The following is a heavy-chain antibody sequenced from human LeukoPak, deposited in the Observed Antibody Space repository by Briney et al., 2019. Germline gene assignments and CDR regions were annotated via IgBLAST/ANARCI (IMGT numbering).Heavy chain of an antibody. V-gene: IGHV3-21*01. CDR2: ITSSSSYI. Sequence: RAGGSLRLSCVASGFTFSSSCMNWVRQAPGKGLEWVSSITSSSSYIYYADSVKGRFTISRDNAKNSLFLQMNSLRAEDTAVYYCARGLSLSGYLDAFDIWGQGTMVTVSS. CDR3: ARGLSLSGYLDAFDI. D-gene: IGHD3-22*01. J-gene: IGHJ3*02. CDR1: GFTFSSSC.